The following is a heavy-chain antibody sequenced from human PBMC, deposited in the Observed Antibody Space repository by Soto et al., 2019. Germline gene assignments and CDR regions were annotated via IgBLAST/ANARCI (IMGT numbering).Heavy chain of an antibody. V-gene: IGHV4-59*01. Sequence: SETLSLTCTVPGGSISSYYWSWIRQPPGKGLEWIGYIYYSGSTNYNPSLKSRVTISVDTSKNQFSLKLSSVTAADTAVYFCARGEYYDSSGYAHWGQGTLVTVSS. CDR3: ARGEYYDSSGYAH. CDR2: IYYSGST. CDR1: GGSISSYY. D-gene: IGHD3-22*01. J-gene: IGHJ4*02.